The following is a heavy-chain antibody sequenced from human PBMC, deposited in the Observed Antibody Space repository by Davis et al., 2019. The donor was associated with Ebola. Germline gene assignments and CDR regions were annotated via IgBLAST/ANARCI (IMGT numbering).Heavy chain of an antibody. CDR3: ARPRVITMVRGVIGWFDP. J-gene: IGHJ5*02. Sequence: GESLKISCKGSGYSFTSYWIGWVRQMPGKGLEWMGIIYPGDSDTRYSPSFQGQVTISADKSISTAYLQWSSLKGSDTAMYYCARPRVITMVRGVIGWFDPWGQGTMVTVSS. CDR2: IYPGDSDT. V-gene: IGHV5-51*01. CDR1: GYSFTSYW. D-gene: IGHD3-10*01.